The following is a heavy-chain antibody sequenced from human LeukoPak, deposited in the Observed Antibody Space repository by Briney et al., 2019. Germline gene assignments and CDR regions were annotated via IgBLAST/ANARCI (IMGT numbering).Heavy chain of an antibody. J-gene: IGHJ4*02. CDR3: GRETDFGVVTN. CDR2: TYYRSQQWHS. CDR1: GDSVSSNGAS. D-gene: IGHD3-3*01. V-gene: IGHV6-1*01. Sequence: SHTLSLTCAISGDSVSSNGASWNWIRQSPSRGLEWLGRTYYRSQQWHSDYAPSVKGRITLNPDTSQHQFSLQLNSMTPEDTAVYYCGRETDFGVVTNWGQGTLVTVSS.